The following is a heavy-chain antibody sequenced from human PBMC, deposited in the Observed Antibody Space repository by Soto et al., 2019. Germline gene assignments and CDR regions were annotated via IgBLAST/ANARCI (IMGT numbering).Heavy chain of an antibody. D-gene: IGHD5-12*01. Sequence: QVQLVQSGAEVKKPGASVKVSCKASGYTFTSYDINWVRQATGQGREWMGWMNPNSVNTGYAQKFQGSVTMTRDTSLSTAYMGLGSLRSAATAVFYCARDKVGMVDYWGQGTLVTVSS. CDR3: ARDKVGMVDY. J-gene: IGHJ4*02. V-gene: IGHV1-8*02. CDR1: GYTFTSYD. CDR2: MNPNSVNT.